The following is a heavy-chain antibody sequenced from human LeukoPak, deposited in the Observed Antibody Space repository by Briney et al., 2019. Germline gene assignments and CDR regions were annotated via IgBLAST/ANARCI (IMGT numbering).Heavy chain of an antibody. J-gene: IGHJ4*02. CDR3: VGEYDILSGYYRLDY. CDR1: GFTFTTYA. Sequence: PGGSLRLSCSASGFTFTTYAMHWVHQAPGKGLDYVSAISSNGGSTYYADSVKGRFTISRDNSKNTLYLQMSSLRAEDTAVYYCVGEYDILSGYYRLDYWGQGTLVTVSS. D-gene: IGHD3-9*01. V-gene: IGHV3-64D*06. CDR2: ISSNGGST.